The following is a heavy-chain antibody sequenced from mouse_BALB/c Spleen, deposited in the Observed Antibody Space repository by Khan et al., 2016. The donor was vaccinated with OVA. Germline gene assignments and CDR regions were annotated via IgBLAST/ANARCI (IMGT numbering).Heavy chain of an antibody. D-gene: IGHD2-1*01. CDR1: GYSITSGYY. V-gene: IGHV3-6*02. CDR2: ISYDGSN. J-gene: IGHJ4*01. CDR3: ARGIYYGSAMDY. Sequence: EVQLVESGPGLVKPSQSLSLTCSVTGYSITSGYYWNWIRQFPGNKLEWMGYISYDGSNNYNPSLKNRISITRDTFKNQFFLKLNSVTTEDTATYYCARGIYYGSAMDYWGQGTSVTVSS.